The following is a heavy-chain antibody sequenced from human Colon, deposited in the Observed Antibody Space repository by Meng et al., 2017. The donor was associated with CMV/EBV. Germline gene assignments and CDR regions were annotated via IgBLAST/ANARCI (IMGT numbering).Heavy chain of an antibody. CDR2: VTRDSMI. V-gene: IGHV3-11*01. Sequence: GESLKISCAASGFTFSDRHMSWIRQAPGKGLEWIIYVTRDSMIYSADSVRGRFTISRDNAKNSMYLQLNSLRAEDTAVYYCVSGITGRPESEYWGQGTLVTVSS. J-gene: IGHJ4*02. CDR3: VSGITGRPESEY. CDR1: GFTFSDRH. D-gene: IGHD1-14*01.